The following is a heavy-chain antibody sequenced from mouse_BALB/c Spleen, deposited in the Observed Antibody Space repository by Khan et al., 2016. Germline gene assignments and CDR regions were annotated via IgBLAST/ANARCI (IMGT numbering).Heavy chain of an antibody. J-gene: IGHJ2*01. CDR2: FYPGSGSI. Sequence: QVQLKESGAELVKPGASVKLSCKATGYTFTEYTIHWVKQRSGQGLEWIGWFYPGSGSIKYNEKFKDKATLTADKSSSTVYMELSRLTSEDSAVYFCAIHEDGYRYDGFDYWGQGTTLTVSS. CDR1: GYTFTEYT. V-gene: IGHV1-62-2*01. D-gene: IGHD2-14*01. CDR3: AIHEDGYRYDGFDY.